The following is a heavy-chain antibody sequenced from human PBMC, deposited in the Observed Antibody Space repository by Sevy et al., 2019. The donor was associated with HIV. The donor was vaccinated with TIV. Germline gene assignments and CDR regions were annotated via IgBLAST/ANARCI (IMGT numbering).Heavy chain of an antibody. V-gene: IGHV3-9*03. CDR3: AKGAGSSLLSAIAY. CDR2: ISWNSATI. D-gene: IGHD2-15*01. J-gene: IGHJ4*02. Sequence: GGSLRLSCAATGFTFDDYGMHWVRRAPGKGLEWVSGISWNSATIVYADSAKGRFTISRDNARNSLYLQMNSLRVEDMAFYYCAKGAGSSLLSAIAYWGQGTLVTVSS. CDR1: GFTFDDYG.